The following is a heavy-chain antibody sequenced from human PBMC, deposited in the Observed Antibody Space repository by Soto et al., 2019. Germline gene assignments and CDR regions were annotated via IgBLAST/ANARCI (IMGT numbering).Heavy chain of an antibody. J-gene: IGHJ4*02. V-gene: IGHV3-21*04. CDR2: ITSSSSYI. Sequence: GGSLRLSCAASGFTVSPYSMIWVRQAPGKGLEWVASITSSSSYIYYEDSLKGRFTIPRDNAENSLYLQMNSLRAEDTALYYCAISQDRGGRTTFIYWGQGTQVTSPQ. CDR3: AISQDRGGRTTFIY. CDR1: GFTVSPYS. D-gene: IGHD3-16*01.